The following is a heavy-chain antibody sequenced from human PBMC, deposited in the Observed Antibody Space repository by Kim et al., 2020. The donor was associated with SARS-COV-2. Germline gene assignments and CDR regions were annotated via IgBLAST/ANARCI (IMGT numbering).Heavy chain of an antibody. D-gene: IGHD3-3*01. CDR3: ARGRVVNNYYYYGMDV. V-gene: IGHV4-61*01. CDR1: GGSVSSGSYY. J-gene: IGHJ6*02. CDR2: IYYSGST. Sequence: SETLSLTCTVSGGSVSSGSYYWSWIRQPPGKGLEWIGYIYYSGSTNYNPSLKSRVTISVDTSKNQFSLKLSSVTAADTAVYYCARGRVVNNYYYYGMDVWGQGTTVTVSS.